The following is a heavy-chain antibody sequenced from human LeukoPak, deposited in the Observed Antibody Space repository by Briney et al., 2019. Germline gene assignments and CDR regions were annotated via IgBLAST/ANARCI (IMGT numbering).Heavy chain of an antibody. J-gene: IGHJ4*02. V-gene: IGHV3-23*01. D-gene: IGHD3-22*01. CDR2: ISASGGST. CDR3: AKDSPNYDSSGYQGMGFDY. Sequence: PGGSLRLSCAASGFTFSSSAMSWVRQVPGKGLEWVSGISASGGSTNYADSVRGRFTISRDNSKNTLYVQMNSLRDEDTALYYCAKDSPNYDSSGYQGMGFDYWGQGTLVTVSS. CDR1: GFTFSSSA.